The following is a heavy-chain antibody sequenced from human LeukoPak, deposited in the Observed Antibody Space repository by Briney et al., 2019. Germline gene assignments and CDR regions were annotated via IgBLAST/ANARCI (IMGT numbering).Heavy chain of an antibody. CDR1: GFTFSSYS. CDR3: ARDPTDIVVVVGPLQYNWFDP. D-gene: IGHD2-15*01. J-gene: IGHJ5*01. Sequence: PGGSLRLSCAASGFTFSSYSMNWVRQAPGKGLEWVSSISSSSSYIYYADSVKGRFTISRDNAKNSLYLQMNSLRAEDTAVYYCARDPTDIVVVVGPLQYNWFDPWGQGTLVTVSS. V-gene: IGHV3-21*01. CDR2: ISSSSSYI.